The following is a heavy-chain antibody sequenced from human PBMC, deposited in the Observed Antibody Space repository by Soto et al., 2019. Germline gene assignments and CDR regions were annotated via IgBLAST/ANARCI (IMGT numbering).Heavy chain of an antibody. CDR1: GFTFSSYA. V-gene: IGHV3-23*01. CDR3: AKIKESDQLLHYYMGV. J-gene: IGHJ6*03. Sequence: LGGSLRLSCAASGFTFSSYAMSWVRQAPGKGLEWVSAISGSGGSTYYADSVKGRFTISRDNSKNTLYLQMNSLRAEDTAVYYCAKIKESDQLLHYYMGVWGKGTTVTVSS. CDR2: ISGSGGST. D-gene: IGHD2-2*01.